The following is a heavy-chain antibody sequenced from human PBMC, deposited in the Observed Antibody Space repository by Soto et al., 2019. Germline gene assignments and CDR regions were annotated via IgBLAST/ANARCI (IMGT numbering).Heavy chain of an antibody. J-gene: IGHJ3*02. Sequence: SVKVSCKASGGTFSSYAIGWVRQAPGQGLEWMGGVIPIFGTTNYAQKFQGRVTITADDSTSTAYMELSSLRSEDTAVYYCARDSDSSAYVGAFDIWGQGTMVTVSS. V-gene: IGHV1-69*13. CDR2: VIPIFGTT. D-gene: IGHD3-22*01. CDR1: GGTFSSYA. CDR3: ARDSDSSAYVGAFDI.